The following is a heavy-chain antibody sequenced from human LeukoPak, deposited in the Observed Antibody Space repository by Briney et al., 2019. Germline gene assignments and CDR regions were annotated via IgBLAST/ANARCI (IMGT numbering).Heavy chain of an antibody. D-gene: IGHD3-9*01. CDR1: GFTFSSYA. J-gene: IGHJ4*02. CDR3: AKATAYYDILTGVYVRYFDY. V-gene: IGHV3-9*01. CDR2: ISWNSDSI. Sequence: SLRLSCAASGFTFSSYAMSWVRQAPGKGLEWVSGISWNSDSIGYADSVKGRFTISRDNAKNSLYLQMNSLRAEDTALYYCAKATAYYDILTGVYVRYFDYWGQGTLVTVSS.